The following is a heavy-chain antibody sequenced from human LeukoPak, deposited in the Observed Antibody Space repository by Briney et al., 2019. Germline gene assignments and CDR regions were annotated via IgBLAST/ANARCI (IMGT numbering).Heavy chain of an antibody. CDR3: ARGQGTVTTH. V-gene: IGHV4-34*01. CDR1: GGSFSGYY. CDR2: INHSGST. J-gene: IGHJ4*02. Sequence: SETLSLTCAVDGGSFSGYYWTWIRQPPGKGLEWIGEINHSGSTNYNPSLKSRATISVDTSKDQFSLKLSSVTAADTAVYYCARGQGTVTTHWGQGTLVTVSS. D-gene: IGHD4-17*01.